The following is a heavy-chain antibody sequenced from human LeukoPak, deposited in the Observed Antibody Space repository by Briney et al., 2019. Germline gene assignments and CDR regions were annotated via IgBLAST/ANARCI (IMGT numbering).Heavy chain of an antibody. V-gene: IGHV2-70*11. CDR2: LDWDADK. Sequence: SGPALVKPTQTLTLTCTFSGFSLSTSGMCVGWIRQPPGKALEWLARLDWDADKYYITSLKARLTISKDTSKNQVVLTMTNMDPVDTATYYCARMRSGATVTAVGFDYWGQGTLVTVSS. CDR3: ARMRSGATVTAVGFDY. CDR1: GFSLSTSGMC. D-gene: IGHD4-17*01. J-gene: IGHJ4*02.